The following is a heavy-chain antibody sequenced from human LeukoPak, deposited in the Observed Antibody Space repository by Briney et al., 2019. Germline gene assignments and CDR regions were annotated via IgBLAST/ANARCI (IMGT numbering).Heavy chain of an antibody. V-gene: IGHV4-34*01. CDR1: GGSFSGYY. J-gene: IGHJ4*02. CDR3: ARGRPTGGVDY. CDR2: INHSGST. Sequence: SETLSLTCAVYGGSFSGYYWSWIRQPPGKGLEWIGEINHSGSTNHNPSLKSRVTISVDTSKNQFSLKLSSVTAADTAVYYCARGRPTGGVDYWGQGTLVTVSS. D-gene: IGHD3-16*01.